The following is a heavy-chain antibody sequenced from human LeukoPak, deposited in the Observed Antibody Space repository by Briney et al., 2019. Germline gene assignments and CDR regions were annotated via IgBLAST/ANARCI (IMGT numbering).Heavy chain of an antibody. J-gene: IGHJ5*02. CDR2: INHSGST. Sequence: SETLSLTCAVYGGSFSGYYWSWIRQPPGKGLEWIGEINHSGSTNYNPSLKSRVTISVDTSKNQFSLKLSSVTAADTAVYYCARDGDLGFDPWGQGTLVTVSS. CDR1: GGSFSGYY. V-gene: IGHV4-34*01. D-gene: IGHD7-27*01. CDR3: ARDGDLGFDP.